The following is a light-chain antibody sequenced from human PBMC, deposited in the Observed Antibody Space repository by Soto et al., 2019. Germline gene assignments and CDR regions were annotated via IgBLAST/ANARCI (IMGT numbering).Light chain of an antibody. V-gene: IGKV3-15*01. J-gene: IGKJ1*01. CDR2: GAS. Sequence: EIVVTQSPATLSVSPGERATLSCRASQRIDTNLAWFQQKRGQAPRLLIYGASTRATGVPARFRGSGSGTEFTLTISSLKSEESADYYCQQYHYWWTFGQGTKVEIK. CDR3: QQYHYWWT. CDR1: QRIDTN.